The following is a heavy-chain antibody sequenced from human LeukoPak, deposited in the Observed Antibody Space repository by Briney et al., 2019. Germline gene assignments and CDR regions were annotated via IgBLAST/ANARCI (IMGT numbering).Heavy chain of an antibody. J-gene: IGHJ4*02. V-gene: IGHV3-21*04. CDR3: ARFGYTSSLDY. CDR2: ISSSSSYI. D-gene: IGHD6-13*01. CDR1: GFTFSSYS. Sequence: PGGSLRLSCAASGFTFSSYSMNWVRQAPGKGLEWVSSISSSSSYIYYADSVKGRFTISRDNAKNSLYLQMSSLKASDTAMYYCARFGYTSSLDYWGQGTLVTVSS.